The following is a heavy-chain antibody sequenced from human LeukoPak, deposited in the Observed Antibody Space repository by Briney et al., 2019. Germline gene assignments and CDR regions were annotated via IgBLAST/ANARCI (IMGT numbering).Heavy chain of an antibody. CDR1: GLTFSTYW. D-gene: IGHD6-13*01. J-gene: IGHJ4*02. Sequence: GGSLTLSCAASGLTFSTYWMSWVRQAPGKGLEWVTNIKQDGSEKIYVASVKGRFTISRDNAKNSLYLPMNSLRAEDTAVYYCARGLLLAAGIDYWGQGALVTVSS. V-gene: IGHV3-7*04. CDR3: ARGLLLAAGIDY. CDR2: IKQDGSEK.